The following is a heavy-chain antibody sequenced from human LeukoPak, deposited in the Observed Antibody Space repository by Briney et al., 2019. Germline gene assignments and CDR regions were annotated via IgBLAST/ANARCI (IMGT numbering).Heavy chain of an antibody. D-gene: IGHD3-22*01. V-gene: IGHV4-38-2*01. CDR1: GYSISSGYY. CDR3: ARQGLYYYDSSGPGAFDI. Sequence: PSETLSPTCAVSGYSISSGYYWGWIRQPPGKGLEWIGSIYHSGSTYYNPSLKSRVTISVDTSKNQFSLKLSSVTAADTAVYYCARQGLYYYDSSGPGAFDIWGQGTMVTVSS. J-gene: IGHJ3*02. CDR2: IYHSGST.